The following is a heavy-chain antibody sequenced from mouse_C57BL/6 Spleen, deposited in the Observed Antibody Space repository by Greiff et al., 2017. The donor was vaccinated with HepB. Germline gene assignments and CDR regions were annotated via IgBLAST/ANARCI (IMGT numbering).Heavy chain of an antibody. D-gene: IGHD2-1*01. V-gene: IGHV5-9-1*02. J-gene: IGHJ4*01. CDR3: TRVGIYYGNYVMDY. CDR2: ISSGGDYI. Sequence: EVQVVESGEGLVKPGGSLKLSCAASGFTFSSYAMSWVRQTPEKRLEWVAYISSGGDYIYYADTVKGRFTISRDNARNTLYLQMSSLKSEDTAMYYCTRVGIYYGNYVMDYWGQGTSVTVSS. CDR1: GFTFSSYA.